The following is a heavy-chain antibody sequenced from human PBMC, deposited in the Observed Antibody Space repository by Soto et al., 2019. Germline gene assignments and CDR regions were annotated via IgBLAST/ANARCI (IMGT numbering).Heavy chain of an antibody. CDR3: AKNAPSPSNWNYGYYYYGMDV. J-gene: IGHJ6*02. D-gene: IGHD1-7*01. Sequence: ESGGGVVQPGRSLRLSCAASGFTFSSYGMHWVRQAPGKGLEWVAVISYDGSNKYYADSVKGRFTISRDNSKNTLYLQMNSLRAEDTAVYYCAKNAPSPSNWNYGYYYYGMDVWGQGTTVTVSS. CDR1: GFTFSSYG. V-gene: IGHV3-30*18. CDR2: ISYDGSNK.